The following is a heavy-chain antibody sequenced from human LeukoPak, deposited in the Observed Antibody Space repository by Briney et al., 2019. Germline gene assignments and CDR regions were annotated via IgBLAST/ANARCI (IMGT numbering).Heavy chain of an antibody. D-gene: IGHD1-26*01. V-gene: IGHV3-33*01. Sequence: PGRSLRLSCAASGFTSSSYGMHWVRQAPGKGLEWVAVIWYDGSNKYYADSVKGRFTISRDNSKNTLYLQMNSLRAEDTAVYYCARGFSQGVDYWGPGTLVTVSS. J-gene: IGHJ4*02. CDR1: GFTSSSYG. CDR2: IWYDGSNK. CDR3: ARGFSQGVDY.